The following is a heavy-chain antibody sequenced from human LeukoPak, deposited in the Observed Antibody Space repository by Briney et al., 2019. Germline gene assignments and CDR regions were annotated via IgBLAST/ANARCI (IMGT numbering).Heavy chain of an antibody. V-gene: IGHV3-21*01. J-gene: IGHJ4*02. Sequence: GGSLRLSCAASGFTSSSYSMNWVRQASGKGLEWVSSISSSSSYIYYADSVKGRFTISGDNAKNSLYLQMNSLRAEDTAVYYCAREWGSYSHGGDYWGQGTLVTVSS. CDR3: AREWGSYSHGGDY. CDR2: ISSSSSYI. CDR1: GFTSSSYS. D-gene: IGHD1-26*01.